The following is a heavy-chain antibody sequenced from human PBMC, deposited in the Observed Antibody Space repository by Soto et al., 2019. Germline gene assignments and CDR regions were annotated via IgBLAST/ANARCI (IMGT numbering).Heavy chain of an antibody. CDR3: AREISTTGTVYFDY. D-gene: IGHD1-1*01. CDR2: IKEDGSEK. V-gene: IGHV3-7*01. CDR1: GFTFRSYW. J-gene: IGHJ4*02. Sequence: GGSLRLSCTASGFTFRSYWMAWVRQAPGKGLEWVANIKEDGSEKYCVDSVKGRFTISRDNAKNSLYLQMNSLRAEDTAVYYCAREISTTGTVYFDYWGQGTLVTVSS.